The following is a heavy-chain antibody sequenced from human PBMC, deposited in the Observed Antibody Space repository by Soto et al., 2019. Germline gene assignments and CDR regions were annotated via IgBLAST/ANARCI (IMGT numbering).Heavy chain of an antibody. D-gene: IGHD2-15*01. CDR3: AILSGGNYYGMDV. V-gene: IGHV3-23*01. CDR1: GFTFSSYA. Sequence: EVQLLESGGGLVQPGGSLRLSCAASGFTFSSYAMSWVRQAPGKGLEWVSAISGSGGSTYYADSVKGRFTISRDNSKNTLYLQMNSLRAEDTAVYYCAILSGGNYYGMDVWGQGTTVTVSS. J-gene: IGHJ6*02. CDR2: ISGSGGST.